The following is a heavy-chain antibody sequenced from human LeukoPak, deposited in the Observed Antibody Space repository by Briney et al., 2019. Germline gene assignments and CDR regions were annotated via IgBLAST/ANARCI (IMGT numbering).Heavy chain of an antibody. V-gene: IGHV3-23*01. J-gene: IGHJ1*01. CDR2: ISASGSTT. CDR3: AKDRAASTAGGYFEY. CDR1: GLTFTNFA. D-gene: IGHD6-25*01. Sequence: GGSLRLSCAASGLTFTNFAMSWVRQAPGKGLEWVSSISASGSTTYFADSVKGRFTISRDNSKNTVYLEMSTLRVEDTAAYYCAKDRAASTAGGYFEYWGQGAPVIVSS.